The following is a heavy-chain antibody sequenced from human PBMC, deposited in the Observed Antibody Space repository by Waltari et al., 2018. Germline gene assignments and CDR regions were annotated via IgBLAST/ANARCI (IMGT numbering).Heavy chain of an antibody. CDR2: IRYDGSNK. J-gene: IGHJ4*02. CDR1: GFTFSSYG. V-gene: IGHV3-30*02. D-gene: IGHD6-6*01. CDR3: AKETYSSSSLGVDY. Sequence: QVQLVESGGGVVQPGGSLRLSCAASGFTFSSYGMHWVRKAPGKGLEWVAFIRYDGSNKYYADSVKGRFTISRDNSKNTLYLQMNSLRAEDTAVYYCAKETYSSSSLGVDYWGQGTLVTVSS.